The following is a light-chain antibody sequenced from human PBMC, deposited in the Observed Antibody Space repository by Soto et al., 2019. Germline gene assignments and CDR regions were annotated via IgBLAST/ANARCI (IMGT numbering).Light chain of an antibody. CDR2: DNN. CDR3: GTWDSSLSAGV. J-gene: IGLJ3*02. V-gene: IGLV1-51*01. CDR1: SSNIGNNY. Sequence: QSVLTQPPSVSAAPGQKVTISCSGSSSNIGNNYVSWYQQLPGTAPKLLIYDNNKRPSGIPDRFSGSKSGTSATLGITGLQTREEADYYCGTWDSSLSAGVFGGGTKVTV.